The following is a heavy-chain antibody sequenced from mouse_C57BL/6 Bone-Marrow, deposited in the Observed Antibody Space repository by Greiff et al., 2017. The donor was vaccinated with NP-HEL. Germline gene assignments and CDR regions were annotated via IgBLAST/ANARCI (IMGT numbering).Heavy chain of an antibody. Sequence: VQLQQSGAELVRPGTSVKMSCKASGYTFTNYWIGWAKQRPGHGLEWIGDIYPGGGYTNYNEKFKGKATLTADKSSSTAYMQFSSLTSEDSAVYFCARRIYYYGSSYEGYWGQGTTLTVSS. CDR2: IYPGGGYT. D-gene: IGHD1-1*01. J-gene: IGHJ2*01. CDR1: GYTFTNYW. V-gene: IGHV1-63*01. CDR3: ARRIYYYGSSYEGY.